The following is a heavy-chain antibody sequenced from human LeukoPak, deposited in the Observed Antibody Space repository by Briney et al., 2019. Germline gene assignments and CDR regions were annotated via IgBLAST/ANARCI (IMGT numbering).Heavy chain of an antibody. CDR3: ARGAGPLFDP. J-gene: IGHJ5*02. CDR1: GFTFTDYY. CDR2: IGDSGSPI. V-gene: IGHV3-11*01. Sequence: PGGSLRLSCAASGFTFTDYYTSWIRQAPGKGLEWISYIGDSGSPIYYANSVKGRFTISRDNAKNSLYLQMNNLRAEDTAMYYCARGAGPLFDPWGQGTLVTVSS.